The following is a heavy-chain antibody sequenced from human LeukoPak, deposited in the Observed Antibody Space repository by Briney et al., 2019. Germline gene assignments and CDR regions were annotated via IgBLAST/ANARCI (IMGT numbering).Heavy chain of an antibody. V-gene: IGHV5-51*01. CDR1: GYSFPIYW. CDR2: IYPDDSDT. Sequence: GESLKISCKGSGYSFPIYWIGWVRQMPGKGLEWMGLIYPDDSDTRYSPSFQGQVTISADKSISTAYLQWSSLRASDTAMYYCAGRDYGEWSFDSWGQGTLVTVSS. CDR3: AGRDYGEWSFDS. J-gene: IGHJ4*02. D-gene: IGHD4-17*01.